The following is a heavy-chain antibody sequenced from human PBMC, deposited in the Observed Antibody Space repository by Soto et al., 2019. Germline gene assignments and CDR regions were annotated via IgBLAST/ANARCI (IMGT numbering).Heavy chain of an antibody. CDR1: GFTLSGYA. D-gene: IGHD6-6*01. Sequence: GGSLRLSCAPSGFTLSGYAMDWVRQAPGKGLEYVSGISSNGVGTRYANSVQGRFTISRDNSKNTVHLQMGSLRPEDMAVYYCARRARPDFFYMDVWGKGTTVTVSS. CDR2: ISSNGVGT. V-gene: IGHV3-64*01. CDR3: ARRARPDFFYMDV. J-gene: IGHJ6*03.